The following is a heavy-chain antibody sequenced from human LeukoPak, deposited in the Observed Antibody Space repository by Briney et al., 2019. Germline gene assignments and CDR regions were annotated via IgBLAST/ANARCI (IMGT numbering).Heavy chain of an antibody. Sequence: ASVKVSCKASGYTFTGYYMHWVRQAPGQGLEWMGWINPNSGGTNYAQKFQGRVTMTRNTSISTAYMELSSLRSEDTAVYYCARDTSEGDYAWWFDPWGQGTLVTVAS. CDR2: INPNSGGT. V-gene: IGHV1-2*02. CDR3: ARDTSEGDYAWWFDP. J-gene: IGHJ5*02. D-gene: IGHD3-16*01. CDR1: GYTFTGYY.